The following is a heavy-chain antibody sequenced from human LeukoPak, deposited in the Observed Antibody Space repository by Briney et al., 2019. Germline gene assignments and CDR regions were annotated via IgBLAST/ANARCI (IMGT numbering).Heavy chain of an antibody. CDR3: AKDLPELLGAFDI. D-gene: IGHD1-7*01. V-gene: IGHV3-33*06. CDR1: GFTFSSYG. J-gene: IGHJ3*02. Sequence: AGGSLRLSCAASGFTFSSYGMHWARQAPGRGLEWVAVIWYDGSNKYYADSVKGRFTISRDNSKNTLYLQMNSLRAEDTAVYYCAKDLPELLGAFDIWGQGTMVTVSS. CDR2: IWYDGSNK.